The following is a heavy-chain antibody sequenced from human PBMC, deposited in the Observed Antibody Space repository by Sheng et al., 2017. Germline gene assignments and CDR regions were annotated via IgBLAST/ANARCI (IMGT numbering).Heavy chain of an antibody. V-gene: IGHV3-33*03. CDR2: IRYDGTEK. J-gene: IGHJ4*02. Sequence: QVQMVESGGGVVQPGTSLRLSCAASGFTFSGYGMHWVRQAPGKGLEWVAGIRYDGTEKHYADSLRGRLTISRDNFKNTLFLEMSSLRDDDTAIYYCTRQGYDTSSTTFDYWGQGTLVTVSS. CDR1: GFTFSGYG. D-gene: IGHD6-13*01. CDR3: TRQGYDTSSTTFDY.